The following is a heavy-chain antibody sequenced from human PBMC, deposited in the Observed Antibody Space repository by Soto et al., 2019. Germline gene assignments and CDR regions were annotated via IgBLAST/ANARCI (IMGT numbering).Heavy chain of an antibody. J-gene: IGHJ6*02. CDR2: ISAYNGNT. CDR3: ASNYGDTLGYYGMDV. V-gene: IGHV1-18*01. CDR1: GYTFTSYG. D-gene: IGHD4-17*01. Sequence: QVQLVQSGAEVKKPGASVKVSCKASGYTFTSYGISWVRQAPGQGLEWMGWISAYNGNTNYAQKLQGRVTMTTDTSTRTAYIELRRLRSDDTAVYYCASNYGDTLGYYGMDVWGQGTTVTVSS.